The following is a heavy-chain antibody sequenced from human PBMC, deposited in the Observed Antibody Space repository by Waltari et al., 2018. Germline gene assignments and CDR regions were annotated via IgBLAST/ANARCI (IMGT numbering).Heavy chain of an antibody. CDR3: EARYSSGWYGGGNFDY. CDR2: ISSSSSYI. J-gene: IGHJ4*02. D-gene: IGHD6-19*01. CDR1: GFTFSSYS. Sequence: EVQLVESGGGLVKPGGSLRLSCAASGFTFSSYSMNWVRQAPGKGLEWVSSISSSSSYIYHADSVKGRFTIARDNAKNSLYLQMNSLRAEDTAVYYCEARYSSGWYGGGNFDYWGQGTLVTVSS. V-gene: IGHV3-21*01.